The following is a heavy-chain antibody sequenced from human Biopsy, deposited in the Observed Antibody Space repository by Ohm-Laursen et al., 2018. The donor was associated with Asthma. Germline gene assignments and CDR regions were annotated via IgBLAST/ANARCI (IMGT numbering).Heavy chain of an antibody. V-gene: IGHV4-4*02. CDR3: ARAIGTGDWYFDV. Sequence: GTLSLTCTVSGDSISSNSWWTWVRQSPGRGLEWIGEIYYSGSTNYHPSLKGRVTISVAKSKNQFSLRLTSVTAADTAVYYCARAIGTGDWYFDVWGRGTLVTVSS. CDR1: GDSISSNSW. J-gene: IGHJ2*01. CDR2: IYYSGST. D-gene: IGHD1-1*01.